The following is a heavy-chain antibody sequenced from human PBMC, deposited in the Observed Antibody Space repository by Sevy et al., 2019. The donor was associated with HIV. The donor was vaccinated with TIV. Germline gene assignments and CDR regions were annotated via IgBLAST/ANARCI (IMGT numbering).Heavy chain of an antibody. CDR1: GFTFSSYA. D-gene: IGHD3-22*01. CDR2: ISGSGGST. J-gene: IGHJ3*02. Sequence: GGSLRLSCAASGFTFSSYAMSWVRQAPGKGLEWVSAISGSGGSTYCADSVKGRFTISRDNSKNTLYLQMNSLRAEDTAVYYCVGGVVTYYYDSSGTNAFDIWGQGTMVTVSS. CDR3: VGGVVTYYYDSSGTNAFDI. V-gene: IGHV3-23*01.